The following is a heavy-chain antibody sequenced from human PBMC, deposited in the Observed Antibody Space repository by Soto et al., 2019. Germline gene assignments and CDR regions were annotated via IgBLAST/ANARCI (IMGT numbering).Heavy chain of an antibody. CDR2: MIPIFGTA. J-gene: IGHJ1*01. Sequence: GASVKVSCKGSVGTFSSYAISWVRQAPGQGLEWMGGMIPIFGTANYAQKFQGRDTITAHESTSTAYMELSSLRSEDTAVYYCASSLRGDIVVVVAATQFLRHWGQGTLVTVSS. V-gene: IGHV1-69*13. D-gene: IGHD2-15*01. CDR3: ASSLRGDIVVVVAATQFLRH. CDR1: VGTFSSYA.